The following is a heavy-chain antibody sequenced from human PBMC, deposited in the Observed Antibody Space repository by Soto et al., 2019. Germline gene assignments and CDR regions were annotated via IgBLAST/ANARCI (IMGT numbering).Heavy chain of an antibody. CDR3: ARRDCPSSYCNVGAPALNY. V-gene: IGHV3-23*01. J-gene: IGHJ4*02. CDR2: ISSSGDTT. CDR1: GFTFTTYD. D-gene: IGHD2-15*01. Sequence: EVQLLESGGNLVQPGGSLRLSCAASGFTFTTYDMTWVRQAPGKGLEWVSTISSSGDTTYYADAVKGRFTISRDNSKSTLYLQMNSLGAEDTASYYCARRDCPSSYCNVGAPALNYWGQGTLVTVSS.